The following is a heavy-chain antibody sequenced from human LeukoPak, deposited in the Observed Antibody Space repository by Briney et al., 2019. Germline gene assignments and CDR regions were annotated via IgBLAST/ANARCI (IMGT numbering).Heavy chain of an antibody. CDR2: MKQDGSEK. Sequence: PGGSLRLSCAASGFTFSSSWMTWVRQAPGKGLEWVANMKQDGSEKCYVDSVKGRFTISRDNAKNSLYLQMNSLRAEDTAVYYCARSLAGPSGYFDYWGRGTLVTVSS. V-gene: IGHV3-7*01. CDR1: GFTFSSSW. D-gene: IGHD6-19*01. J-gene: IGHJ4*02. CDR3: ARSLAGPSGYFDY.